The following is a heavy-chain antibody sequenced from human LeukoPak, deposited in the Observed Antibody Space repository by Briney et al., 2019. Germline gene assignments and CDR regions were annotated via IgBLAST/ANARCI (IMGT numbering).Heavy chain of an antibody. CDR2: IIPILGIA. CDR1: GYTFTSYG. D-gene: IGHD2-2*01. V-gene: IGHV1-69*04. CDR3: ARDRPVYQLPSRYTHNWFDP. J-gene: IGHJ5*02. Sequence: SVKVSCKASGYTFTSYGISWVRQAPGQGLEWMGRIIPILGIANYAQKFQGRVTITADKSTSTAYMELSSLRSEDTAVYYCARDRPVYQLPSRYTHNWFDPWGQGTLVTVSS.